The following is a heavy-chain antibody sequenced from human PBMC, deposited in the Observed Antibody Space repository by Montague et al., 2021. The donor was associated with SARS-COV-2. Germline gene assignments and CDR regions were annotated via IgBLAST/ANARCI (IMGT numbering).Heavy chain of an antibody. CDR2: IYYSGST. J-gene: IGHJ4*02. D-gene: IGHD5-12*01. CDR3: ARHDRQWLRLYPYYFDY. CDR1: GGSISSSSYY. V-gene: IGHV4-39*01. Sequence: SETLSLTCTVSGGSISSSSYYWGWIRQPPGKGLEWIGSIYYSGSTYYNPSLKSRVTISVDTSKNQFSLKLSSVTAADTAVYYCARHDRQWLRLYPYYFDYWGRGTLVTVSS.